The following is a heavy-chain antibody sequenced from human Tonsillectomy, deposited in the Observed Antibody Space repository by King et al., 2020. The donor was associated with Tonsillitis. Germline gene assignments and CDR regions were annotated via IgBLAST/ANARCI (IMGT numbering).Heavy chain of an antibody. CDR1: GGSFSGYY. Sequence: VQLQQWGAGLLKPSETLSLTRSVYGGSFSGYYWSWIRQPPGKGLEWCGEINHGGSTNYNPSLKSRVTISVDTSKSQFSLKLNSVTAADTAVYYCARAFSVTRLDWGRGTLVTVSS. J-gene: IGHJ4*02. CDR3: ARAFSVTRLD. D-gene: IGHD4-17*01. V-gene: IGHV4-34*01. CDR2: INHGGST.